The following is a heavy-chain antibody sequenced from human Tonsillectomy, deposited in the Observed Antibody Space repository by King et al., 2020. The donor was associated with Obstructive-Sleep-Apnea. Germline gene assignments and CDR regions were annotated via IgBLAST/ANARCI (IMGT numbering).Heavy chain of an antibody. J-gene: IGHJ6*02. CDR1: GYTFTNYG. D-gene: IGHD3-10*01. Sequence: QLVQSAAEVKKPGASVKVSCKASGYTFTNYGISWVRQAPGQGLEWMGWISAYNGNTNYAQKLRGRVIMTTDTSTSTAYMELRSLRSDDTAVYYCARERMKLLWFGESYYGMAVWGQGTTVTVSS. CDR3: ARERMKLLWFGESYYGMAV. V-gene: IGHV1-18*01. CDR2: ISAYNGNT.